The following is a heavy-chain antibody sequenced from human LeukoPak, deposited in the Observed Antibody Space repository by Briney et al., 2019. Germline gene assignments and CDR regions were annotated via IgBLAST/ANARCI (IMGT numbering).Heavy chain of an antibody. Sequence: GGSLRLSCVASGFNFSYYAMHWVRQAPGKGLEYISALNSNGGSKYYANSVKGRFTISRDNSKNTLYLQMGSLRPEDMAVYYCARVGTSGWYNDYWGQGTLVTVSS. CDR2: LNSNGGSK. CDR3: ARVGTSGWYNDY. D-gene: IGHD6-19*01. V-gene: IGHV3-64*01. J-gene: IGHJ4*02. CDR1: GFNFSYYA.